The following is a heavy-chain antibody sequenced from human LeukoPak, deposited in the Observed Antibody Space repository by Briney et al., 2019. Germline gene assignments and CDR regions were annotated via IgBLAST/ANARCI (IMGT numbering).Heavy chain of an antibody. CDR1: GGSISSSSYY. CDR3: ARGPYSYDSSGAFDI. J-gene: IGHJ3*02. V-gene: IGHV4-39*07. Sequence: SETLSLTCTVSGGSISSSSYYWGWIRQPPGKGLEWIGSIYYSGSTPYNPSLKSRVTISVDTSKNQFSLKLSSVTAADTAVYFCARGPYSYDSSGAFDIWGQGTMVTVSS. CDR2: IYYSGST. D-gene: IGHD3-22*01.